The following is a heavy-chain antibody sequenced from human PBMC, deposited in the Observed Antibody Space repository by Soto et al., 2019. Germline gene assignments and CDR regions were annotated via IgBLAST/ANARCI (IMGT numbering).Heavy chain of an antibody. J-gene: IGHJ4*02. CDR1: GFTFRSYG. CDR3: ARLKADFWSGYSADS. D-gene: IGHD3-3*01. Sequence: PGGSLRLSCAASGFTFRSYGMHWVRQAPGKGLEWVAVISYDGDNQLYANSVKGRFTISRDNSKDTLFLQMNSLRVDDTAMYYCARLKADFWSGYSADSWGQGTLVTVSS. CDR2: ISYDGDNQ. V-gene: IGHV3-30*03.